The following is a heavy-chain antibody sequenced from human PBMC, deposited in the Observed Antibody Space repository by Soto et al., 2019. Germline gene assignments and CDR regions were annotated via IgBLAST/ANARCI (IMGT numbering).Heavy chain of an antibody. V-gene: IGHV1-69*01. CDR1: GGTFSSYA. Sequence: QVQLVQSGAEVKKPGSSVKVSCKASGGTFSSYAISWVRQAPGQGLEWMGWIIPIFGTANYAQKFQGRVTITADESTSTAYMELSSMRSEDTAVYYCARRRYCSSTSCYRGGYYYGMDVWGQGTTVTVSS. CDR2: IIPIFGTA. J-gene: IGHJ6*02. CDR3: ARRRYCSSTSCYRGGYYYGMDV. D-gene: IGHD2-2*02.